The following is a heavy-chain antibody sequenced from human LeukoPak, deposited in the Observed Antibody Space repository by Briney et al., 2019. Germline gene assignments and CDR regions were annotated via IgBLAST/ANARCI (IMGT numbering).Heavy chain of an antibody. Sequence: ASVKVSCKASGYTFTGYYMHWVRQAPGQGLEWMGWINPNSGGTNYAQKFQGRVTMTRDTSISTAYMELSRLRSDDTAVYYCARPWGVTSSARFDPWGQGTLVTVSS. CDR2: INPNSGGT. CDR1: GYTFTGYY. CDR3: ARPWGVTSSARFDP. D-gene: IGHD3-16*01. J-gene: IGHJ5*02. V-gene: IGHV1-2*02.